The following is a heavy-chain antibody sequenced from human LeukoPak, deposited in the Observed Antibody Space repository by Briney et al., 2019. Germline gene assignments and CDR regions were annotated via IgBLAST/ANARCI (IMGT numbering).Heavy chain of an antibody. CDR2: MNPNSGNT. J-gene: IGHJ4*02. CDR1: GYTFTSYD. Sequence: GASVKVSCKASGYTFTSYDINWVRQATGQGLEWMGWMNPNSGNTGYAQKFQGRVTITADESTSTAYMELSSLRSEDTAVYYCARDISSSGEGYFDYWGQGTLVTVSS. CDR3: ARDISSSGEGYFDY. V-gene: IGHV1-8*01. D-gene: IGHD6-6*01.